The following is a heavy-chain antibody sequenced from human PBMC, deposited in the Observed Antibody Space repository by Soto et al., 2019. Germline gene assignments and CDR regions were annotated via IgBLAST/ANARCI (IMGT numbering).Heavy chain of an antibody. D-gene: IGHD5-12*01. CDR1: GGSFRGYS. J-gene: IGHJ4*02. V-gene: IGHV4-34*01. Sequence: SETLSLTCAVYGGSFRGYSWNWIRQPPGKGLEWIGEINHSGSTNYNPSLKSRVTISLDTSKNQFSLRLTSLTAADTAVYFCARAHQIVAMGRPFDYWGQGILVTVYS. CDR3: ARAHQIVAMGRPFDY. CDR2: INHSGST.